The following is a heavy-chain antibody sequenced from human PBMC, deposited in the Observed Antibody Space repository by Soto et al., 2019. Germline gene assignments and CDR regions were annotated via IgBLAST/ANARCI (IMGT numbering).Heavy chain of an antibody. J-gene: IGHJ5*02. V-gene: IGHV6-1*01. CDR2: TYFRSKWYN. CDR3: AKGDNLGPKTGYAFDP. CDR1: GDGVSSNTAS. Sequence: SQTLSLTCAISGDGVSSNTASWNWIRQSPSRGLEWLGRTYFRSKWYNDYAVSVKSRIIINPDTSNNQFSLQLNSVTPEDTAAYFCAKGDNLGPKTGYAFDPWGQGIMVTVSS. D-gene: IGHD5-12*01.